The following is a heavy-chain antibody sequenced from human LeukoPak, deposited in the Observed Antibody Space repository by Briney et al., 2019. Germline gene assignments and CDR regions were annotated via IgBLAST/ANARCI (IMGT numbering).Heavy chain of an antibody. V-gene: IGHV4-59*13. CDR3: VRDQGTWWFDP. D-gene: IGHD1-1*01. CDR2: IYHSGST. J-gene: IGHJ5*02. Sequence: SETLSLTCTVSGASISTYYWSWIRQPPGKGLEWIGYIYHSGSTNYSPSLKSRVTISIDTPENQFSLKLSSVTAADTAVYYCVRDQGTWWFDPWGQGTLVTVSS. CDR1: GASISTYY.